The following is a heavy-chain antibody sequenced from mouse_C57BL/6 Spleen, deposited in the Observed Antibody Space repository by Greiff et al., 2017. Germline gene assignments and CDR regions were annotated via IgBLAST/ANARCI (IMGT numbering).Heavy chain of an antibody. CDR2: IDPEDGDT. J-gene: IGHJ2*01. V-gene: IGHV14-1*01. CDR1: GFNIKDYY. Sequence: EVQLQQSGAELVRPGASVKLSCTASGFNIKDYYMHWVKQRPEQGLEWIGRIDPEDGDTAYAPKFQGKATMTADTSSNTAYLQLSSLTAEDTAVYYCTTTTAQATGDYWGQGTTLTVSS. D-gene: IGHD3-2*02. CDR3: TTTTAQATGDY.